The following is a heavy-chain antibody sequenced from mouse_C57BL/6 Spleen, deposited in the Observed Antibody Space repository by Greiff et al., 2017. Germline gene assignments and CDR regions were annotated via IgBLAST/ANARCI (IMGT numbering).Heavy chain of an antibody. V-gene: IGHV14-2*01. J-gene: IGHJ4*01. D-gene: IGHD1-1*01. CDR3: ARPTVVATGYYAMDY. CDR2: IDPEDGET. CDR1: GFNIKDYY. Sequence: EVKLVESGAELVKPGASVKLSCTASGFNIKDYYMHWVKQRTEQGLEWIGRIDPEDGETKYAQKFQGKATLTADTSSNTAYLQLSSLTSEDTAVYYCARPTVVATGYYAMDYWGQGTSVTVSS.